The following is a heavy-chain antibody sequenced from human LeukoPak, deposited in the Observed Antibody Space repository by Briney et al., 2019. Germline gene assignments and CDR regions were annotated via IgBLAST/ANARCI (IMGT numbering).Heavy chain of an antibody. V-gene: IGHV1-46*01. D-gene: IGHD3-22*01. CDR2: INPSGDST. Sequence: ASVKVSCKASGYTFTSYYMHWVRQAPGQGLEWMGIINPSGDSTRYAQKFQGRVTMTRDTFTSTVYMELSSLRSEDTAVYYCARDGNYYDSSGYYYFDYWGQGTLVTVSS. J-gene: IGHJ4*02. CDR3: ARDGNYYDSSGYYYFDY. CDR1: GYTFTSYY.